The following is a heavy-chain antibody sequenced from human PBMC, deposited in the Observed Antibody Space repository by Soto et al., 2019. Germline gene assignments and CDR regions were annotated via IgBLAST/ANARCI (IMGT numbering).Heavy chain of an antibody. D-gene: IGHD6-6*01. CDR1: GGSFSGYY. CDR2: INHSGST. V-gene: IGHV4-34*01. CDR3: ARGWLGIAARSGWFDP. J-gene: IGHJ5*02. Sequence: SETLSLTCAVYGGSFSGYYWSWIRHPPGKGLEWIGEINHSGSTNYNPSLKSRVTISVDTSKNQFSLKLSSVTAADTAVYYCARGWLGIAARSGWFDPWGQGTLVTVSS.